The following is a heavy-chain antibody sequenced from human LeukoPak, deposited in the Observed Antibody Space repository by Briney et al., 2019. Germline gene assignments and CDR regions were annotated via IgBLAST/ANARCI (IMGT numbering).Heavy chain of an antibody. D-gene: IGHD6-19*01. CDR1: GGSISSRGYY. CDR2: IYYGGNT. Sequence: SETLSLTCTVSGGSISSRGYYWGWIRQPPGKGLEWIGSIYYGGNTYYNPSLKSRVTISVDTSKNQFSLKLSSVTAADTAVYYCAREVGIAVAGTWYYFDYWGQGTLVTVSS. CDR3: AREVGIAVAGTWYYFDY. V-gene: IGHV4-39*07. J-gene: IGHJ4*02.